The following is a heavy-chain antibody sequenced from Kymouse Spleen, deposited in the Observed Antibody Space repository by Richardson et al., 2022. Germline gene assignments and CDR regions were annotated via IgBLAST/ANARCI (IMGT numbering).Heavy chain of an antibody. V-gene: IGHV3-33*01. CDR2: IWYDGSNK. D-gene: IGHD6-6*01. CDR1: GFTFSSYG. CDR3: ARDQSSSYFDY. Sequence: QVQLVESGGGVVQPGRSLRLSCAASGFTFSSYGMHWVRQAPGKGLEWVAVIWYDGSNKYYADSVKGRFTISRDNSKNTLYLQMNSLRAEDTAVYYCARDQSSSYFDYWGQGTLVTVSS. J-gene: IGHJ4*02.